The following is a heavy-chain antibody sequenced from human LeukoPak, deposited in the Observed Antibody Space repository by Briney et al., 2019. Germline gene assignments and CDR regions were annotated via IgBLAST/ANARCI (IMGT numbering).Heavy chain of an antibody. CDR2: ISYDGDNK. D-gene: IGHD3-22*01. J-gene: IGHJ4*02. V-gene: IGHV3-30-3*01. CDR3: ARALYYDRSPLDY. Sequence: GRSLRLSCAASGFTFSTYGVHWVLQAPGKGLEWVSVISYDGDNKYYADSVKGRFTISRDNSKNTLYLQMNSLRPEDTAVYYCARALYYDRSPLDYWGQGTLVTVSS. CDR1: GFTFSTYG.